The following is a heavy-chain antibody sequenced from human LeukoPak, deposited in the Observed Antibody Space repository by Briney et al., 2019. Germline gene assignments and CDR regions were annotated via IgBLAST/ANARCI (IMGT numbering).Heavy chain of an antibody. CDR3: AKGYNWNYVGAFDI. CDR2: ISWNSGSI. Sequence: PGRSLRLSCAASGFTFDDCAMHWVRQAPGKGLEWVSGISWNSGSIGYADSVKGRFTISRDNAKNSLYLQMNSLRAEDMALYYCAKGYNWNYVGAFDIWGQGTMVTVSS. D-gene: IGHD1-7*01. J-gene: IGHJ3*02. CDR1: GFTFDDCA. V-gene: IGHV3-9*03.